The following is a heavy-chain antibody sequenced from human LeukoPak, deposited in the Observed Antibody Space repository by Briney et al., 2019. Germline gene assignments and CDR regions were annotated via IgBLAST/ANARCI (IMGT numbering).Heavy chain of an antibody. CDR1: GFTFSGSA. V-gene: IGHV3-73*01. CDR3: TIAPMVRGVIREN. J-gene: IGHJ4*02. CDR2: IRSKANSYAT. D-gene: IGHD3-10*01. Sequence: PGGSLKLSCAASGFTFSGSAMHWVRQASGKGLEWVGRIRSKANSYATAYAASVKGRFTISRDDSKNTAYLQMNSLKTEDTAVYYCTIAPMVRGVIRENWGQGTLVTVSS.